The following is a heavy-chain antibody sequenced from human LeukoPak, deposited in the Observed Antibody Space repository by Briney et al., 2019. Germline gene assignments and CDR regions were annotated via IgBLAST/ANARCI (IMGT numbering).Heavy chain of an antibody. V-gene: IGHV1-2*02. CDR1: GYTFTGYY. CDR3: ASVGATGTTSPFDY. Sequence: ASVKVSCKASGYTFTGYYIHWVRQAPGQGLEWMGWINPNSGCTNHAQKFQGRVTMTRDTSISTAYMELSRLRSDDTAVYYCASVGATGTTSPFDYWGQGTLVTVSS. D-gene: IGHD1-1*01. CDR2: INPNSGCT. J-gene: IGHJ4*02.